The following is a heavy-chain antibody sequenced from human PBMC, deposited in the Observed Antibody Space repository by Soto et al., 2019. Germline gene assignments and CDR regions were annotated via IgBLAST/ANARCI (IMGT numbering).Heavy chain of an antibody. CDR1: GYTFTSNG. J-gene: IGHJ5*02. Sequence: QVQLVQSGAEVKKPGASVKVSCKASGYTFTSNGISWVRQSPGQGLEWMGWISAYNGNTNNAQKFQGRVAVTTDTSTSTAYMELMSLRSDDTAVYYCARTSGYSSTDNWFDPWGQGTLVTVSS. D-gene: IGHD6-13*01. CDR2: ISAYNGNT. V-gene: IGHV1-18*01. CDR3: ARTSGYSSTDNWFDP.